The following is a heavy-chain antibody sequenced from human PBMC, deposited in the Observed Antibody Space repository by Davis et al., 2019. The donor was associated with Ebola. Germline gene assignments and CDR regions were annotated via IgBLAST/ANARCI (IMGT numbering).Heavy chain of an antibody. CDR1: GFTFSDYY. J-gene: IGHJ4*02. Sequence: PGGSLRLSCAASGFTFSDYYMSWIRQAPGKGLEWVSYISSSGRTIYYADSVKGRFTISRDNAKNSLYLQMNTLRAEDTAVYYCARDLPDVSMVYATYYFDHWGQGTLVTVSS. CDR2: ISSSGRTI. CDR3: ARDLPDVSMVYATYYFDH. V-gene: IGHV3-11*01. D-gene: IGHD2-8*01.